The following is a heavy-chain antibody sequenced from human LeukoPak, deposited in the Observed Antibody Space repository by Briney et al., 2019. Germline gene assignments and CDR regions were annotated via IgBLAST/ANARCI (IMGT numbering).Heavy chain of an antibody. CDR1: GYTFTSYY. CDR3: ARDRRTHYDFWSGYRGNWFDP. V-gene: IGHV1-2*06. Sequence: ASVKVSCKASGYTFTSYYMHWVRQAPGQGLEWMGRINPNSGGTNYAQKFQGRVTMTRDTSISTAYMELSRLRSDDTAVYYCARDRRTHYDFWSGYRGNWFDPWGQGTLVTVSS. CDR2: INPNSGGT. D-gene: IGHD3-3*01. J-gene: IGHJ5*02.